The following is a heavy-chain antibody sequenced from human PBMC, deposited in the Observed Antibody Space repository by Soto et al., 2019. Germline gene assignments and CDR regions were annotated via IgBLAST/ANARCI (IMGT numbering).Heavy chain of an antibody. CDR3: ARGHPSGYDYPIGY. Sequence: ASVKVSCKASGYTFTSYGISWVRQATGQGLEWMGWMNPNSGNTGYAQKFQGRVTMTRNTSISTAYMELSSLRSEDTAVYYCARGHPSGYDYPIGYWGQGTLVTVS. CDR1: GYTFTSYG. CDR2: MNPNSGNT. J-gene: IGHJ4*02. V-gene: IGHV1-8*02. D-gene: IGHD5-12*01.